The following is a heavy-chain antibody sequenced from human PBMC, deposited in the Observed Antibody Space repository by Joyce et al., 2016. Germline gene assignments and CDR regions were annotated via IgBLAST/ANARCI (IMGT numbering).Heavy chain of an antibody. CDR3: AKILTAGYSSGWFLDY. J-gene: IGHJ4*02. CDR1: GLTLSNYG. Sequence: QVQLVESGGGVVQPGRSLRLSCTASGLTLSNYGVHWVRQAPGNGLEWVAVISYDGVYKYYSDSGKGRFTISRDNSRDTLFLEMNSLRAEDTAVYYCAKILTAGYSSGWFLDYWGQGTLVTVSS. CDR2: ISYDGVYK. V-gene: IGHV3-30*18. D-gene: IGHD6-25*01.